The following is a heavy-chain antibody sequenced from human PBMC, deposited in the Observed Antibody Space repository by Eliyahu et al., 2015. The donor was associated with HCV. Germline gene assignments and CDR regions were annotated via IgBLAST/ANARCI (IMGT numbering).Heavy chain of an antibody. D-gene: IGHD3/OR15-3a*01. V-gene: IGHV4-59*01. J-gene: IGHJ6*02. CDR1: GDSSSSAY. CDR2: IYAGGT. Sequence: QVQLQESGPGLVKPSETLSLTCTVSGDSSSSAYWGWIRQPPGKGLEWIGYIYAGGTNYNLSLKSRVTISMDTSKNQFSLRLTSVTAADTAVXYCARERGLVTPSDTHYYYYSXDVWGXGTXVTVSS. CDR3: ARERGLVTPSDTHYYYYSXDV.